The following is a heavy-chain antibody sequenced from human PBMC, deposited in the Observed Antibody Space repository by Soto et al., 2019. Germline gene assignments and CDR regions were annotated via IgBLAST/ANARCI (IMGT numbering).Heavy chain of an antibody. CDR3: AHVLSAFLEWLLPTYYFDY. J-gene: IGHJ4*02. CDR1: GFSLSTSGVG. D-gene: IGHD3-3*01. V-gene: IGHV2-5*01. Sequence: SGPTLVNPTQTLTLTCTFSGFSLSTSGVGVGWIRQPPGKALEWLALIYWNDDKRYSPSLESRLTIAKDTSKNQVVLTMTNMDPVDTATYYCAHVLSAFLEWLLPTYYFDYWGQGTLVTVSS. CDR2: IYWNDDK.